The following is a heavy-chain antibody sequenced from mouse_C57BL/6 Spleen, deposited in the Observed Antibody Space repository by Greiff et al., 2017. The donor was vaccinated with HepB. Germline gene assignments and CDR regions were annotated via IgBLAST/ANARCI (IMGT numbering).Heavy chain of an antibody. CDR2: IYPGSGST. CDR1: GYTFTSYW. CDR3: AREHYYGSSYPAY. Sequence: QVQLQQSGAELVKPGASVKMSCKASGYTFTSYWITWVKQRPGQGLEWIGDIYPGSGSTNYNEKFKSKATLTVDTSSSTAYMQLSSLTSEDSAVYYCAREHYYGSSYPAYWGQGTLVTVSA. J-gene: IGHJ3*01. V-gene: IGHV1-55*01. D-gene: IGHD1-1*01.